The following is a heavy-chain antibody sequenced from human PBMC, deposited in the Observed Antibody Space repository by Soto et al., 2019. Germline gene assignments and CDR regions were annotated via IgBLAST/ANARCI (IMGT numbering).Heavy chain of an antibody. D-gene: IGHD3-10*01. CDR2: ISGFNDDT. Sequence: QAQLVQSGVEMKNVGASVKVSCKASGYKFTSYGISWVRQAPGQGLEWMGWISGFNDDTNHAQKFQGRVTVTKDTSTSTAYMELRSLKSDNTAVYYCARSGSYYPARNWFGPWGQGTLVTVSS. CDR3: ARSGSYYPARNWFGP. CDR1: GYKFTSYG. J-gene: IGHJ5*02. V-gene: IGHV1-18*01.